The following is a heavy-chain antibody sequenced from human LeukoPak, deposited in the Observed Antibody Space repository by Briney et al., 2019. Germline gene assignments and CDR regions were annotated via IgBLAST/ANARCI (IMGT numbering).Heavy chain of an antibody. Sequence: GGSLRLSCAASGFTFSTYSMNWVRQAPGKGLEWVSSISSSSSYVHYADSVKGRFTISRDNAENSLYLQMNSLRAEDTALYYCARENWYKFDYWGQGTLVTVSS. CDR1: GFTFSTYS. CDR3: ARENWYKFDY. D-gene: IGHD1/OR15-1a*01. CDR2: ISSSSSYV. V-gene: IGHV3-21*01. J-gene: IGHJ4*02.